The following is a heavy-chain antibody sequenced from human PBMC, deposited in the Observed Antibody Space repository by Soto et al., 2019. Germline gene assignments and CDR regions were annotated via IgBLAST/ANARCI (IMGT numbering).Heavy chain of an antibody. CDR1: GGSISSGGYY. V-gene: IGHV4-31*03. Sequence: PSETLSVTCTVSGGSISSGGYYWSWIRQHPGKGLEWIGYIYYSGSTYYNPSLKSRVTISVDTSKNQFSLKLSSVTAADTAVYYCARAGFSKTAAIDYWGQGTLVTVSS. CDR3: ARAGFSKTAAIDY. D-gene: IGHD2-2*02. J-gene: IGHJ4*02. CDR2: IYYSGST.